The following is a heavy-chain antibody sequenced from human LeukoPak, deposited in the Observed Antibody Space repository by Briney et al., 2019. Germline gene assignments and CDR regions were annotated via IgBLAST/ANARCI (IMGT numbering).Heavy chain of an antibody. D-gene: IGHD1-14*01. V-gene: IGHV3-74*01. Sequence: GGSLRLSCAASGFTFSSYGMSWVRQAPGKGLVWVSRIYTDGSSTNYADSVKGRFTISRDNAKNTLYLQMNSLRGEDTAVYYCARGASNRFDYWGQGTLVTVSS. CDR2: IYTDGSST. J-gene: IGHJ4*02. CDR3: ARGASNRFDY. CDR1: GFTFSSYG.